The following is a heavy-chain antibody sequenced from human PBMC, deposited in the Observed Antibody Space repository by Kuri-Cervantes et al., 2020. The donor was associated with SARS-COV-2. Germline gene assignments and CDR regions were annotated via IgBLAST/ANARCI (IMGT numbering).Heavy chain of an antibody. CDR2: ISYDGRDT. V-gene: IGHV3-33*05. D-gene: IGHD3-3*01. J-gene: IGHJ5*02. CDR1: EFNFRYYG. CDR3: AKYDVSSGGRHYDFWSAFLA. Sequence: GESLKISCVASEFNFRYYGMYWVRQAPGKGLEWVAVISYDGRDTYYGDSVKGRFTISRDNSKNILYLQMNSLRAEDTAVYYCAKYDVSSGGRHYDFWSAFLAWGQGTLVTVSS.